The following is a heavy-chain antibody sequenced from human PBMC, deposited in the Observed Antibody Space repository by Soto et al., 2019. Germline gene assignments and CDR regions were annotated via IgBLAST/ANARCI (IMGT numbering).Heavy chain of an antibody. Sequence: QVQLQESGPGLVKPSQTLSLTCTVSGGSISSGSYYWSWIRQHPGKGLEWIGYIYYSGSTYYNPSLKSRVTISVDTSKNQFSLKLSSVTAADTAVYYCARDPYGPRGYSGYGFDYWGQGTLVTVSS. CDR1: GGSISSGSYY. V-gene: IGHV4-31*03. J-gene: IGHJ4*02. CDR3: ARDPYGPRGYSGYGFDY. D-gene: IGHD5-12*01. CDR2: IYYSGST.